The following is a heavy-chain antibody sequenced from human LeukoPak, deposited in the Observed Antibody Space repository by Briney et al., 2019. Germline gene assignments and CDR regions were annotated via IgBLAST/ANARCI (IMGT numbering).Heavy chain of an antibody. D-gene: IGHD6-13*01. CDR2: IKQDGSEK. J-gene: IGHJ5*02. CDR3: ARDESIAAAGTKWYWFDP. Sequence: GGSLRLSCAASGFTFSSYWMSWVRQAPGKGLEWVANIKQDGSEKYYVDSVKGRFTISRDNAKNSLYLQMNSLRAEDTAVYYCARDESIAAAGTKWYWFDPWGQGTLVTVSS. V-gene: IGHV3-7*03. CDR1: GFTFSSYW.